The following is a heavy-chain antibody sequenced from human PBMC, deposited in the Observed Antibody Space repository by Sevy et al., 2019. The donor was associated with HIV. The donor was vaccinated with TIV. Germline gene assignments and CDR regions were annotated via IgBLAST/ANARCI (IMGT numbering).Heavy chain of an antibody. D-gene: IGHD6-13*01. V-gene: IGHV3-9*01. CDR2: ISWNSGSI. Sequence: GGSLRLSCAASGFTFDDYAMHWVRQAPWKGLEWVSGISWNSGSIGYADSVKGRFTISRDNAKNSLYLQMNSLRAEDTALYYCAKDREGIAAAGTDYWGQGTLVTVSS. J-gene: IGHJ4*02. CDR3: AKDREGIAAAGTDY. CDR1: GFTFDDYA.